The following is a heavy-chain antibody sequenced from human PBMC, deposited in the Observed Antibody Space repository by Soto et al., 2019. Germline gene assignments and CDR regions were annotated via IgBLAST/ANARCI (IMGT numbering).Heavy chain of an antibody. V-gene: IGHV3-30-3*01. CDR2: ISYDGSNK. CDR3: ARGLSRIMITFGGVIVKDHDHDAFDI. D-gene: IGHD3-16*02. J-gene: IGHJ3*02. Sequence: QVQLVESGGGVVQPGRSLRLSCAASGFTFSSYAMHWVRQAPGKGLEWVAVISYDGSNKYYADSVKGRFTISRDNSKNTLYLEMNSLRAEDTAVYYCARGLSRIMITFGGVIVKDHDHDAFDIWGQGTMVTVSS. CDR1: GFTFSSYA.